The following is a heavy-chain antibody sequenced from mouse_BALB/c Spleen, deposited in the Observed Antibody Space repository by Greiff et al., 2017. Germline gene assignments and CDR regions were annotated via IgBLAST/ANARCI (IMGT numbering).Heavy chain of an antibody. D-gene: IGHD1-1*01. J-gene: IGHJ3*01. CDR1: GFSLTSYG. CDR2: IWGDGST. V-gene: IGHV2-6-7*01. Sequence: QVQLQQSGPGLVAPSQSLSITCTVSGFSLTSYGVNWVRQPPGKGLEWLGMIWGDGSTDYNSALKSRLSISKDNSKSQVFLKMNSLQTDDTARYYCARDEDGSRFAYWGQGTLVTVSA. CDR3: ARDEDGSRFAY.